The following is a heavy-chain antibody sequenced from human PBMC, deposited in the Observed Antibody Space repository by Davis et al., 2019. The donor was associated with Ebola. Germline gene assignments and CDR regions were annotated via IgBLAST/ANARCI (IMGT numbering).Heavy chain of an antibody. J-gene: IGHJ4*02. V-gene: IGHV5-51*01. D-gene: IGHD6-13*01. Sequence: ESLKISCTCSGYSFTSYWIGWVRQMPGKGLEWMGIIYPGDSDTRYSPSFQGQVTISADKSISTAYLQWSSLKASDTAIYYCARPLTQSSTWSYFDYWGQGTLVTVSS. CDR1: GYSFTSYW. CDR2: IYPGDSDT. CDR3: ARPLTQSSTWSYFDY.